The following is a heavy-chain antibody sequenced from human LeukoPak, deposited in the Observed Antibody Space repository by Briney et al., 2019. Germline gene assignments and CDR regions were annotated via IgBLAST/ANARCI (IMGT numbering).Heavy chain of an antibody. V-gene: IGHV3-48*04. CDR3: ARDRGGSYSAIDY. CDR2: ISSSSSTI. CDR1: GFTFSSYS. D-gene: IGHD1-26*01. Sequence: GGSLRLSCAASGFTFSSYSMNWVRQAPGKGLEWVSFISSSSSTIYYADSVKGRFTISRDNAKNSLYLQMNSPRAEDTAVYYCARDRGGSYSAIDYWGQGTLVTVSS. J-gene: IGHJ4*02.